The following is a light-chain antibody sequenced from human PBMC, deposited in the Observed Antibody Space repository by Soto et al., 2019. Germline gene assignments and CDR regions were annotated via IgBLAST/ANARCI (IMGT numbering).Light chain of an antibody. Sequence: QSVLTQPASVSGSHGQSITISCTGTSSDVGGYNYVSWYQQHPGKAPKLIIYEVNNRPSGVSNRFSGSKSGSTAFLTISGLQAEDEADYYCSSYTSSSTPYVVLGGGTKVTVL. CDR2: EVN. CDR1: SSDVGGYNY. J-gene: IGLJ2*01. V-gene: IGLV2-14*01. CDR3: SSYTSSSTPYVV.